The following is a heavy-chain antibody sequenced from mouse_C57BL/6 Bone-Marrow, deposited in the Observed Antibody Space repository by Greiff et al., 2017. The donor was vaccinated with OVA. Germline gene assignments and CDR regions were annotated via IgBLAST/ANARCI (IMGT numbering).Heavy chain of an antibody. D-gene: IGHD6-5*01. CDR3: ARHPIWRFAY. CDR1: GFTFSSYG. V-gene: IGHV5-6*01. Sequence: EVQGVESGGDLVKPGGSLKLSCAASGFTFSSYGMSWVRQTPDKRLEWVATISSGGSYTYYPDSVKGRFTISRDNAKNTLYLQMSSLKSEDTAMYYCARHPIWRFAYWGQGTLVTVSA. CDR2: ISSGGSYT. J-gene: IGHJ3*01.